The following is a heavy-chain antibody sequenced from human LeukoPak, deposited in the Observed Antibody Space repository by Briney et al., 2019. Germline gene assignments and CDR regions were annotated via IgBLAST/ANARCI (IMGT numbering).Heavy chain of an antibody. Sequence: GGSLRLSCAASGFTFSSYSMNWVRQAPGKGREWVSSISSSSSYIYYADSVKGRFTISRDNAKNSLYLQMNSLRAEDTAVYYCAKTRPEYSSSSPGFEPCGQGTLVTVSS. D-gene: IGHD6-6*01. CDR2: ISSSSSYI. CDR3: AKTRPEYSSSSPGFEP. J-gene: IGHJ5*02. CDR1: GFTFSSYS. V-gene: IGHV3-21*01.